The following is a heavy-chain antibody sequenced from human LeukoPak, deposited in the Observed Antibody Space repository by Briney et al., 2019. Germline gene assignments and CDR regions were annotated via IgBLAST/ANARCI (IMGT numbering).Heavy chain of an antibody. Sequence: GGSLRLSCAASGFTFSSYWMSWVRQAPGKGLEWVANIKQDGSEKYYVDSVKGRFTISRDNAKNSLYLQMNGLRAEDTAVYYCASHFSSGWRRGYFDYWGQGTLVTVSS. V-gene: IGHV3-7*01. J-gene: IGHJ4*02. CDR3: ASHFSSGWRRGYFDY. CDR1: GFTFSSYW. D-gene: IGHD6-19*01. CDR2: IKQDGSEK.